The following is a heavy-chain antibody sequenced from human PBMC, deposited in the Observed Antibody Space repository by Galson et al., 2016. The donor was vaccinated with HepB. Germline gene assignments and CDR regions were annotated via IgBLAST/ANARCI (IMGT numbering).Heavy chain of an antibody. CDR2: INGGSGXT. Sequence: SVXXSCKASGXXFTXXXIHXXXQAXXQSLXWMGRINGGSGXTGFSRQFQARVTFTRDTSASTAYMELSSMRYEDTAVYLCAVGMGGTNSFYFHYWGQGTLVTVS. CDR3: AVGMGGTNSFYFHY. CDR1: GXXFTXXX. J-gene: IGHJ4*02. V-gene: IGHV1-3*01. D-gene: IGHD1-26*01.